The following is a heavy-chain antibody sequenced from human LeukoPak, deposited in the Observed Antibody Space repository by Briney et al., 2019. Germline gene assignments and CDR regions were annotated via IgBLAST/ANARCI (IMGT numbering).Heavy chain of an antibody. V-gene: IGHV4-4*07. Sequence: KPSETLSLTCTVSGGSISSYYWSWIRQPAGKGLEWIGRIYTSGSTNYSPSLKSRVTMSVDTSKNQFSLKLSSVTAADTAVYYCARDDCSSTSCTFDYWGQGTLVTVSS. CDR1: GGSISSYY. CDR3: ARDDCSSTSCTFDY. D-gene: IGHD2-2*01. CDR2: IYTSGST. J-gene: IGHJ4*02.